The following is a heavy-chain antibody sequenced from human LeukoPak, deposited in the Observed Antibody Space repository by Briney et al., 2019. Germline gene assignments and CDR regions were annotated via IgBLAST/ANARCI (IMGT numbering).Heavy chain of an antibody. D-gene: IGHD3-3*01. J-gene: IGHJ4*02. CDR2: IKQDGSEK. V-gene: IGHV3-7*01. Sequence: ETLSLTCTVSGGSISSYYWSWVRQAPGKRLEWVANIKQDGSEKYYVDSVKGRFTISRDNAKNSLYLQMNTLRPEDTAVYYCARERQNKDFWSGGDYWGQGTLVTVSS. CDR1: GGSISSYY. CDR3: ARERQNKDFWSGGDY.